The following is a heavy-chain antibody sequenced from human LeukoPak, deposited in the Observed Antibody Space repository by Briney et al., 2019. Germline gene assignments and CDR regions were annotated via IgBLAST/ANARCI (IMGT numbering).Heavy chain of an antibody. CDR1: GFTFSSYS. V-gene: IGHV3-48*01. CDR3: ARDGVVIYYYYMDV. Sequence: GGSLRLSCAASGFTFSSYSMNWVRQAPGKGLEWVSYISSSSSTIYYADSVKGRFPISRDNAKNSLYLQMNSLRAEDTAVYYCARDGVVIYYYYMDVWGKGTTVTVSS. J-gene: IGHJ6*03. D-gene: IGHD4-23*01. CDR2: ISSSSSTI.